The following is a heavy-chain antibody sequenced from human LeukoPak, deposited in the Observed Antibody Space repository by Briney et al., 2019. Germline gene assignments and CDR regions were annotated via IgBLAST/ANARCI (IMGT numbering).Heavy chain of an antibody. CDR1: GFTFSSYA. D-gene: IGHD6-6*01. J-gene: IGHJ3*02. V-gene: IGHV3-23*01. CDR3: AKDSSSSFDAFDI. CDR2: ISGSGGST. Sequence: GGSLRLSXAASGFTFSSYAMGWVGQAPGKGLEWVSAISGSGGSTYYADSVKGRFTISRDNSKNTLYLQMNSLRAEDTAVYYCAKDSSSSFDAFDIWGQGTMVTVSS.